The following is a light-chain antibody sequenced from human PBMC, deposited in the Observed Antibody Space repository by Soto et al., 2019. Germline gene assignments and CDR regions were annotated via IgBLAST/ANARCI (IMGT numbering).Light chain of an antibody. CDR1: QSVSSSY. CDR3: XXXXXXLXWX. J-gene: IGKJ1*01. Sequence: EIVLTQSPGTLSLSPGERATLSCRASQSVSSSYLAWYQQKPGQAPRLLIYGASSRATGIPDRFSGSGSGTDFTLTISRLEPXXXXXXXXXXXXXXLXWXFGQGTKVEIK. V-gene: IGKV3-20*01. CDR2: GAS.